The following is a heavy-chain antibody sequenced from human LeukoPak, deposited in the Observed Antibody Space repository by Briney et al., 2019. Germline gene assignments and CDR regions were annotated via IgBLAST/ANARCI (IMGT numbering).Heavy chain of an antibody. D-gene: IGHD2-21*01. Sequence: AGGSLRLSCAASGFTFSSYGMSWVRQAPGKWLEWVSAISGSGGSTYYADSVKGRFTISRDNSKNSLYLQMNSLRAEDTAVYYCARDDRGMWSFDYWGQGTLVTVSS. CDR3: ARDDRGMWSFDY. J-gene: IGHJ4*02. V-gene: IGHV3-23*01. CDR1: GFTFSSYG. CDR2: ISGSGGST.